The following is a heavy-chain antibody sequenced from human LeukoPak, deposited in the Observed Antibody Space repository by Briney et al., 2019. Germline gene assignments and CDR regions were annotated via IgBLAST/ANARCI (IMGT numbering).Heavy chain of an antibody. J-gene: IGHJ4*02. CDR2: ISSSGSTI. Sequence: GGSLRLSCAASGLTFSDYYMSWIRQAPGKGLEWVSYISSSGSTIYYADSVKGRFTISRDNAKNSLYLQMNSLRAEDTAVYYCASTGDSSGWYYDYWGQGTLVTVSS. CDR1: GLTFSDYY. CDR3: ASTGDSSGWYYDY. D-gene: IGHD6-19*01. V-gene: IGHV3-11*01.